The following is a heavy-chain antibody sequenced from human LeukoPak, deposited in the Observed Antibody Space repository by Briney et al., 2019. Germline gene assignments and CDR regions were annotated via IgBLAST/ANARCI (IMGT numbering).Heavy chain of an antibody. D-gene: IGHD6-19*01. J-gene: IGHJ4*02. CDR1: GGTFSSYA. CDR3: ASPISSGWANLDY. Sequence: ASVKVSCKASGGTFSSYAISWVRQAPGQGLEWMGWINPNSGGTNYAQKFQGRVTMTRDTSISTAYMELSRLRSDDTAVYYCASPISSGWANLDYWGQGTLVTVPS. V-gene: IGHV1-2*02. CDR2: INPNSGGT.